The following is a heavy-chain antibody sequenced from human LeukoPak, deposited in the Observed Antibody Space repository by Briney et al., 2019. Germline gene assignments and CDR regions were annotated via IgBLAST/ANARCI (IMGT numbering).Heavy chain of an antibody. CDR1: GGSISSGSYY. CDR3: ASLRHYYDSGGYYYGYFQH. J-gene: IGHJ1*01. CDR2: IYTSGST. V-gene: IGHV4-61*02. D-gene: IGHD3-22*01. Sequence: SETLSLTCTVSGGSISSGSYYWSWIRQPAGKGLEWIGRIYTSGSTNYNPSLKSRGTISVDTAKNQFSLKLSSVTAADTAVYYCASLRHYYDSGGYYYGYFQHWGQGTLVTVSS.